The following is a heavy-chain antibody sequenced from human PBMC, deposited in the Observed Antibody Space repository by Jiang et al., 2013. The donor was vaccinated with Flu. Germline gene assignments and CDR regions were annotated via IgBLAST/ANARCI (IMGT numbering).Heavy chain of an antibody. V-gene: IGHV3-30*18. CDR1: GFTFSSYG. Sequence: VQLLESGGGVVQPGRSLRLSCAASGFTFSSYGMHWVRQAPGKGLEWVAVISYDGSNKYYADSVKGRFTISRDNSKNTLYLQMNSLRAEDTAVYYCAKEQWLVVGAFDIWGQGTMVTVSS. D-gene: IGHD6-19*01. CDR2: ISYDGSNK. CDR3: AKEQWLVVGAFDI. J-gene: IGHJ3*02.